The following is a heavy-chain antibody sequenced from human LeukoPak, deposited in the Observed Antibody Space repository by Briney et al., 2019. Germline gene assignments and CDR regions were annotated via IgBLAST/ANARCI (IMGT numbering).Heavy chain of an antibody. V-gene: IGHV3-48*03. CDR3: AKGVRQCSSTSCYAVAYYYYYMDV. CDR1: GFTFSSYE. D-gene: IGHD2-2*01. Sequence: QTGGSLRLSCAASGFTFSSYEMNWVRQAPGKGLEWVSYISSSGSTIYYADSVKGRFTISRDNSKNTLYLQMNSLRAEDTAVYYCAKGVRQCSSTSCYAVAYYYYYMDVWGKGTTVTVSS. J-gene: IGHJ6*03. CDR2: ISSSGSTI.